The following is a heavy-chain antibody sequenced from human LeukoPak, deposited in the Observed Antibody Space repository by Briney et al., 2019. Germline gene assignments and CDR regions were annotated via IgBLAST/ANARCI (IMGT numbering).Heavy chain of an antibody. CDR2: INPNSDGT. J-gene: IGHJ3*02. CDR1: GYIFTTYA. D-gene: IGHD2-21*01. V-gene: IGHV1-2*02. Sequence: ASVKVSCKASGYIFTTYAMHWVRQAPGQRPEWMGWINPNSDGTNYAQKFQGRVTMTRDTSISTAYMELSKLTSDDTAVYYCARAIVEGAFDIWGQGTMVTVSS. CDR3: ARAIVEGAFDI.